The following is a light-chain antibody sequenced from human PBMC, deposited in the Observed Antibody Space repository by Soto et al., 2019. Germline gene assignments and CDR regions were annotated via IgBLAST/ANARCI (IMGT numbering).Light chain of an antibody. CDR1: QVIANN. J-gene: IGKJ2*01. CDR3: LQHHSYPFT. CDR2: AAS. V-gene: IGKV1-17*01. Sequence: DIQMTQSPSSLSASVGDRVTLICRASQVIANNLGWYQQKPGKAPKRLIFAASALEGGVPSRFSGSGSATEFTLTISSLQPEDFATYYCLQHHSYPFTFGQGTKVDI.